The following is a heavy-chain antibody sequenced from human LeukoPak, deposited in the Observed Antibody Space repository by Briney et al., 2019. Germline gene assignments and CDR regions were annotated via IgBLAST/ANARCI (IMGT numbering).Heavy chain of an antibody. Sequence: GGSLRLSCAASGFAFSGYSMNWVRQVPGKGLEWVSSISSNSDYKYYSDSVKGRFTISRDNAKNSLYLQMNSLRAEDTAVYYCASTDYYDSSGYLDYWGQGTLVTVSS. J-gene: IGHJ4*02. D-gene: IGHD3-22*01. CDR1: GFAFSGYS. V-gene: IGHV3-21*04. CDR3: ASTDYYDSSGYLDY. CDR2: ISSNSDYK.